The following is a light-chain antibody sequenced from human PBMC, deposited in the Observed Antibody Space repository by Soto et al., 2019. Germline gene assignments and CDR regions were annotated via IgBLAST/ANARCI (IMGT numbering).Light chain of an antibody. V-gene: IGKV1-6*01. CDR3: LQDYNYPRT. J-gene: IGKJ1*01. CDR2: AAS. Sequence: ATQMTQSPSSLSASVGDRVTISCRASQGISNYLAWYQQRPGKAPKLLIYAASTLQSGVPSRFSGSGSDTDFTLSINNLQPEDFATYYCLQDYNYPRTFGQGTKVDIK. CDR1: QGISNY.